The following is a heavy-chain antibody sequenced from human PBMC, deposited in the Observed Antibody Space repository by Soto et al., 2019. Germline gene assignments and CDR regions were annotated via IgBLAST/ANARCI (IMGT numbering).Heavy chain of an antibody. CDR2: ISGSGGST. CDR1: GFTFSSYA. CDR3: AKAHARGCSSTSCYYFDY. J-gene: IGHJ4*02. D-gene: IGHD2-2*01. V-gene: IGHV3-23*01. Sequence: GGSLRLSCAASGFTFSSYAMSWVRQAPGKGLEWVSAISGSGGSTYYADSVKGRFTISRDNSKNTLYLQMNSLRAEDTAVYYCAKAHARGCSSTSCYYFDYWGQGTLVTVSS.